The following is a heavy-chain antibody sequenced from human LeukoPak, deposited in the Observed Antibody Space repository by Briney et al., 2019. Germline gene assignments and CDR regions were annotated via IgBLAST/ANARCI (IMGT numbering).Heavy chain of an antibody. V-gene: IGHV4-39*01. D-gene: IGHD3-3*01. Sequence: SETLSLTCTISGGSMRNENYDWGWIRQPPGKGLEWIGSIFYSGSADYNPSLQSRVTMSIETSNNQLSLRLSSVTAADTAVYYCARHFHYDFRSGYYRQNRQNRDHYYYMDVWGKGTTVTVSS. J-gene: IGHJ6*03. CDR1: GGSMRNENYD. CDR3: ARHFHYDFRSGYYRQNRQNRDHYYYMDV. CDR2: IFYSGSA.